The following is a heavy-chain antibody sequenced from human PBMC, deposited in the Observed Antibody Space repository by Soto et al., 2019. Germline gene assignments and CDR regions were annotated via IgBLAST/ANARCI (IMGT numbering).Heavy chain of an antibody. CDR3: ARGPHRDFWSGYYPYIWFDP. Sequence: SETLSLTCTGSGWYFICYDLSWVRPHPGKGLEWIGEINHSGSTNYNPSLKRRVTISVDTSKNQFSLKLSSVTAADTAVYYCARGPHRDFWSGYYPYIWFDPRGQGTLVTVSS. J-gene: IGHJ5*02. V-gene: IGHV4-34*01. CDR1: GWYFICYD. D-gene: IGHD3-3*01. CDR2: INHSGST.